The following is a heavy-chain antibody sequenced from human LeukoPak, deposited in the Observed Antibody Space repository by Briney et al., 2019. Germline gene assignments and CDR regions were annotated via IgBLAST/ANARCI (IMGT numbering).Heavy chain of an antibody. CDR1: GFIFSSYV. CDR2: ISYDGTNK. J-gene: IGHJ3*02. Sequence: PGGSLRLSCAASGFIFSSYVMHWVRQAPGKGLEWVAVISYDGTNKYYADSAKGRFTISRDNSQNTLYLQMNSLRVEDTAVYYCASVSVTSAFDIWGQGTMVTVSS. D-gene: IGHD4-17*01. V-gene: IGHV3-30-3*01. CDR3: ASVSVTSAFDI.